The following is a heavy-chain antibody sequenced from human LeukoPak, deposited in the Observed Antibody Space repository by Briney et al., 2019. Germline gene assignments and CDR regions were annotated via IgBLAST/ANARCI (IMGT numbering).Heavy chain of an antibody. Sequence: GESLKIPCKGSGYSFTSYWIGWVRQMPGKGLEWMGIINPGDSDTRYSPSFQGQVTISADKSISTAYLQWSSLKASDTAMYYCARGYGYCSGGSCSGFDPWGQGTLVTVSS. J-gene: IGHJ5*02. V-gene: IGHV5-51*01. D-gene: IGHD2-15*01. CDR3: ARGYGYCSGGSCSGFDP. CDR1: GYSFTSYW. CDR2: INPGDSDT.